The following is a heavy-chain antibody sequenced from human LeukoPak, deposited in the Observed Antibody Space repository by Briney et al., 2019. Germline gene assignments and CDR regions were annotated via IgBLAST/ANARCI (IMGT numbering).Heavy chain of an antibody. CDR3: ARDRRWELLHAFDI. Sequence: KSSETLSLTCTDPGGSISSYFWSWIRQPPGKGLEWIAYIHYSENTNYNPSLTSRVTISLDTSKNQFSLMLSSVTAADTAVYYCARDRRWELLHAFDIWGQGTMVTVSS. J-gene: IGHJ3*02. V-gene: IGHV4-59*01. CDR2: IHYSENT. CDR1: GGSISSYF. D-gene: IGHD1-26*01.